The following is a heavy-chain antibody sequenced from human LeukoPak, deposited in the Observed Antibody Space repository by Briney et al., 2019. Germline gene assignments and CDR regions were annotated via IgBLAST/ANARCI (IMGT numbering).Heavy chain of an antibody. Sequence: SETLSLTCAVYGGSFSGYYWSWIRQPPGKGLEWIGEINHSGSTNYNPSLKSRVTISVDTSKNQFSLKLSSVTAADTAVYYCARGGDFYGSGIDYWGQGTLVTVSP. CDR3: ARGGDFYGSGIDY. J-gene: IGHJ4*02. D-gene: IGHD3-10*01. CDR2: INHSGST. CDR1: GGSFSGYY. V-gene: IGHV4-34*01.